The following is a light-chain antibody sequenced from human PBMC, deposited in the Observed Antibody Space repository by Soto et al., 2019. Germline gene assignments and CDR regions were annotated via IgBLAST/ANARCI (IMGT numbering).Light chain of an antibody. CDR3: SSYTTTSTLL. Sequence: QSALTQPASVSGYLGQSITISCTGSNRDIGAYNLVSWYQQYPDTAPKLIIYEVRNRPSGVSYRFTGSRSGNTASLTISALQADDESTFYCSSYTTTSTLLFGGGTKLTVL. CDR1: NRDIGAYNL. V-gene: IGLV2-14*01. J-gene: IGLJ3*02. CDR2: EVR.